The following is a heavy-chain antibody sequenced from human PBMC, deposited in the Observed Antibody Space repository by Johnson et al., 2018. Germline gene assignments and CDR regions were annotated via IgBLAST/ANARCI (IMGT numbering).Heavy chain of an antibody. Sequence: QVQLVESGGGLVQPGRSLRLSCAESGFNFSSYGMHWVRQAPGTGLEWVAVIGYDGSNKYYSDSVKGRFTSSRYNAKNSLYLQMNSLRAEDTALYYCPKDDSSSSAAYGMAVWGQGTTVTVSS. J-gene: IGHJ6*02. CDR1: GFNFSSYG. D-gene: IGHD6-6*01. CDR2: IGYDGSNK. V-gene: IGHV3-33*03. CDR3: PKDDSSSSAAYGMAV.